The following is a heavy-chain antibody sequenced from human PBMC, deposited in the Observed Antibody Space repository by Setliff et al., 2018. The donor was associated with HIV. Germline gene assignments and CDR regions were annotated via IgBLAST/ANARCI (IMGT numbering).Heavy chain of an antibody. V-gene: IGHV3-23*01. CDR3: AKVKKLTADLRVDSFDI. CDR1: GFTFNKYA. D-gene: IGHD7-27*01. J-gene: IGHJ3*02. Sequence: LRLSCVGSGFTFNKYAMSWVRQAPGKGLEWVSAIGGSASGTYYKDSAKGRFTISRDNSKNTLYLQMNSLRVEDTAVYYCAKVKKLTADLRVDSFDIWGHGTMVTVSS. CDR2: IGGSASGT.